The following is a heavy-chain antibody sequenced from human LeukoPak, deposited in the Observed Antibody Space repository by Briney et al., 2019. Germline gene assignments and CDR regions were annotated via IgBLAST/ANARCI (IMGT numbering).Heavy chain of an antibody. CDR3: AHRRPGHLTGWDNSYFDN. CDR1: GFSLYSSGVG. Sequence: ESGPTLVIPTQTLTLTCTFSGFSLYSSGVGVGWIRQPPGRALEWLAVIYWDDDKRYNPSLRSRLTISKDASRNQVFLVVANMDPVDTATYYCAHRRPGHLTGWDNSYFDNWGPGTLVTVSS. D-gene: IGHD1/OR15-1a*01. V-gene: IGHV2-5*02. CDR2: IYWDDDK. J-gene: IGHJ4*02.